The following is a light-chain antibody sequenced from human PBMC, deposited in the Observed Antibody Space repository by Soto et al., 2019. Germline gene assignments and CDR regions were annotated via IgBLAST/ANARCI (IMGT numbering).Light chain of an antibody. Sequence: QSALTQPASVSGSPGQSITISCTGTSSDVGGHNPVSWYQQHPGKAPKLKIYEVSNRPSGVSIRFSGSKSGNTASLTISGLQAEDEADYYCSSYTSSNTWVFGGGTKLTVL. J-gene: IGLJ3*02. CDR2: EVS. V-gene: IGLV2-14*01. CDR1: SSDVGGHNP. CDR3: SSYTSSNTWV.